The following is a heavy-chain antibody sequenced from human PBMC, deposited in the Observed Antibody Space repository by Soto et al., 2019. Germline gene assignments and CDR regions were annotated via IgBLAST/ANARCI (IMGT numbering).Heavy chain of an antibody. Sequence: AVKVSCKASGGTFSSYAISLVRQAPGQGXEWMGGIIPLFGTANYAQKFQGRVTITADESTSTAYMELSSLRSEDTAVYYCARVSMVRGVIIREPDYYHYGMDVWGQGTTVTVSS. CDR2: IIPLFGTA. CDR3: ARVSMVRGVIIREPDYYHYGMDV. CDR1: GGTFSSYA. D-gene: IGHD3-10*01. J-gene: IGHJ6*02. V-gene: IGHV1-69*13.